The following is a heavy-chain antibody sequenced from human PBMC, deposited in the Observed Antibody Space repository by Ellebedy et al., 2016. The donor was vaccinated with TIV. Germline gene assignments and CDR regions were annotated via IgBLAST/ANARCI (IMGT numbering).Heavy chain of an antibody. Sequence: PSETLSLTCTVSGGSINNYYWNWIRQPAGKGLEWIGRLYTGGIATYNPSFKSRVTISVDAFRNQVYLKVNSVTAADTGVYHCARVRFSPGWFDPWGQGTLVTVSS. CDR2: LYTGGIA. CDR1: GGSINNYY. CDR3: ARVRFSPGWFDP. J-gene: IGHJ5*02. V-gene: IGHV4-4*07.